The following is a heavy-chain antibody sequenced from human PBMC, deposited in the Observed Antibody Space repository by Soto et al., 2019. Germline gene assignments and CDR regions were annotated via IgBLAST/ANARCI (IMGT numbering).Heavy chain of an antibody. CDR2: IFSSGST. J-gene: IGHJ5*02. CDR3: ARDQGVVVTADNWFDP. CDR1: GGSITYYS. V-gene: IGHV4-4*07. Sequence: PSETLSLTCTVSGGSITYYSWVWIGQPAGKGLEWIGRIFSSGSTNYNPSLKGRITMSLDTSKNQFSLKLNSATATDTAVYFCARDQGVVVTADNWFDPWGQGILVTVSS. D-gene: IGHD2-21*02.